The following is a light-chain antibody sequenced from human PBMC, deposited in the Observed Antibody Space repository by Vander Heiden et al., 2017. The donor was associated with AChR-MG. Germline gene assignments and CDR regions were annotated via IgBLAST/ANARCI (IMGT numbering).Light chain of an antibody. CDR3: AAWDDSLSAVV. J-gene: IGLJ2*01. V-gene: IGLV1-47*01. Sequence: QSVLPQPPSASATPGQRVTISCSRSSSNIGSNYVYWYQQLPGTAPKLLIYRNNQRPSGVPDRFSGSKSGNSASLAISGLRSEDEADYYCAAWDDSLSAVVFGGGTKLTVL. CDR1: SSNIGSNY. CDR2: RNN.